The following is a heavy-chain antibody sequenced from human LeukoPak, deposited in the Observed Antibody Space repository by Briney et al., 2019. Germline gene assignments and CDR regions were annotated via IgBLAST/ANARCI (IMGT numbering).Heavy chain of an antibody. CDR2: ISNDGSKK. CDR3: ARDLAYCGGECYSGDAFDI. CDR1: GFTFSSYA. J-gene: IGHJ3*02. D-gene: IGHD2-21*01. V-gene: IGHV3-30*04. Sequence: PGRSLRLSCAASGFTFSSYAMHWVRQAPGKGLEWVAVISNDGSKKQYADSVKSRFTISRDNSKNTLYLQMNSLRAEDTDVYYCARDLAYCGGECYSGDAFDIWGQGTMVTVSS.